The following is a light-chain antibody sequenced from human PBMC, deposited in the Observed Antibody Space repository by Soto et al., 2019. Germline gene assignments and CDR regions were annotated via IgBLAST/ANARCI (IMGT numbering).Light chain of an antibody. J-gene: IGKJ4*01. Sequence: DIQMTQFPSTLAASVGDRVTITCRARQNINRWLAWYQQRPGKAPNLLIHKASTVEVGVPSRFSGSASGTEFTLTISSLQPDDFAVYFCLQYNVYPLSFGGGTKVEIK. CDR3: LQYNVYPLS. V-gene: IGKV1-5*03. CDR2: KAS. CDR1: QNINRW.